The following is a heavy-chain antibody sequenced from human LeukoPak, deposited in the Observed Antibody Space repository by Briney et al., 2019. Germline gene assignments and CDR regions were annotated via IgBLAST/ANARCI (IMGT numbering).Heavy chain of an antibody. V-gene: IGHV3-74*01. D-gene: IGHD6-19*01. CDR3: ATQPLSSGWYRWGADY. Sequence: GGSLRLSCAASGFTFSSYWMHWVRQAPGKGLVWVSRINSDGSSTSYADSVKGRLTISRDNAKNTLYLQMNSLRAEDTAVYYCATQPLSSGWYRWGADYWGQGTLVTVSS. CDR2: INSDGSST. J-gene: IGHJ4*02. CDR1: GFTFSSYW.